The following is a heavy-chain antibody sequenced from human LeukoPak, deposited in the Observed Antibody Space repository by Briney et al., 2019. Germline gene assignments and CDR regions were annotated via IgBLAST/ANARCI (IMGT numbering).Heavy chain of an antibody. D-gene: IGHD3-22*01. V-gene: IGHV3-7*03. CDR3: ARRRSKAYEN. CDR2: IKQDGSEK. J-gene: IGHJ4*02. CDR1: GFTFSSYW. Sequence: GGSLRLSCTASGFTFSSYWMSWVRQAPGKGLEWVANIKQDGSEKYYVDSVKGRFTISRDSAKNSLYLQMNSLRVDDTAVYYCARRRSKAYENWGQGTLVTVSS.